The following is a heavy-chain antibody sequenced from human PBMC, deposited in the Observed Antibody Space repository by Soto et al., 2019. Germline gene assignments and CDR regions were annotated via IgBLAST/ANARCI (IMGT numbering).Heavy chain of an antibody. CDR2: IIPIFGTA. J-gene: IGHJ6*02. CDR1: GGTFGSYA. CDR3: ARDPESFFGVVITPRYYYGMDV. V-gene: IGHV1-69*13. Sequence: SVKVSCKASGGTFGSYAISWGRQAPGQGLEWMGGIIPIFGTANYAQKFQGRVTITADESTSTAYMELSSLRSEDTAVYYCARDPESFFGVVITPRYYYGMDVWGQGTTVTVSS. D-gene: IGHD3-3*02.